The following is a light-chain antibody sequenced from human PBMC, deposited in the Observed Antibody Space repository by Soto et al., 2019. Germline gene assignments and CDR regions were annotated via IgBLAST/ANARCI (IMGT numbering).Light chain of an antibody. V-gene: IGKV1-5*03. J-gene: IGKJ1*01. Sequence: DIQMTQSPSTLSASVGDRVTITCRASQSISIWLAWYQQKPGKAPKLLIYKASSLESGVPSRFSGSGSGTEFPLTISSLQPDDFATYYCQQYHSSLWTFGQGTKVEIK. CDR2: KAS. CDR1: QSISIW. CDR3: QQYHSSLWT.